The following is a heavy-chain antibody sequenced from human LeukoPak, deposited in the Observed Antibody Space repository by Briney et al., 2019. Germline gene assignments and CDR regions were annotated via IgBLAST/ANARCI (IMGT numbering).Heavy chain of an antibody. J-gene: IGHJ4*02. CDR3: VRWKKSSNWFYDY. D-gene: IGHD6-13*01. CDR2: IKQDGSDK. CDR1: RFTFSSYA. V-gene: IGHV3-7*01. Sequence: GGSLRLSCAASRFTFSSYAMSWVRQAPGKGLEWVANIKQDGSDKSYVDSVKGQFIISRDNAKNSLYLEMNCPRAEDTAVYYCVRWKKSSNWFYDYWGQGALVTVSS.